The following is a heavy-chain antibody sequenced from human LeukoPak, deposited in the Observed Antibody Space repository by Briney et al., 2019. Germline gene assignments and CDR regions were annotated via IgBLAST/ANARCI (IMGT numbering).Heavy chain of an antibody. CDR3: ARSLTTYYYDSSGYYPCSI. D-gene: IGHD3-22*01. CDR2: INPKSGGT. V-gene: IGHV1-2*02. Sequence: EASVKVSCKASGYTFTGYYMHWVRQAPGQGLEWMGWINPKSGGTNYAQKFQGRVTMTRDTSISTAYMELSRLRSDDTAVYYCARSLTTYYYDSSGYYPCSIWGQGTMVTVSS. CDR1: GYTFTGYY. J-gene: IGHJ3*02.